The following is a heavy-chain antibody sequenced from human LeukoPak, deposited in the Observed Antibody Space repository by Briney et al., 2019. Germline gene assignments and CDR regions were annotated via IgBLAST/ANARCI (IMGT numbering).Heavy chain of an antibody. CDR2: ISSSSSYI. CDR3: ARVRSTSFDY. V-gene: IGHV3-21*01. Sequence: PGGSLRLSCAASGFTFSSYSLNWVRQAPGKGLEWVSSISSSSSYIYYADSVKGRFTISRDNAKNSLYLQTNSLRAEDTAVYYCARVRSTSFDYWGQGTLVTVSS. J-gene: IGHJ4*02. CDR1: GFTFSSYS. D-gene: IGHD2-2*01.